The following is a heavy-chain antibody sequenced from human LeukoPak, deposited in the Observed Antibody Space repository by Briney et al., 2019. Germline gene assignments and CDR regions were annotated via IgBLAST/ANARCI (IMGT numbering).Heavy chain of an antibody. CDR2: ISSSGSTI. J-gene: IGHJ6*04. D-gene: IGHD3-10*02. Sequence: TGGSLRLSCAASGFTFSSYEMNWVRQAPGKGLEWVSYISSSGSTIYYADSVKGRFTISRDNAKNSLYLQMNSLRAEDTAVYYCAELGITMIGGVWGKVTTVTISS. V-gene: IGHV3-48*03. CDR1: GFTFSSYE. CDR3: AELGITMIGGV.